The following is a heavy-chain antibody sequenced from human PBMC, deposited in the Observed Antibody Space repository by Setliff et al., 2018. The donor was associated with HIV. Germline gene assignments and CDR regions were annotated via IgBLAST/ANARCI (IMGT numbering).Heavy chain of an antibody. V-gene: IGHV1-18*04. CDR3: ARDWNYVVDV. Sequence: ASVKVSCKASGYSLANYAISWVRQVPGHGLEWMGWMSGNNGNTKSAPKVQGRLTLATDISTGTAYMELMSLTPDDTAVYYCARDWNYVVDVWGKGTTVTVSS. CDR1: GYSLANYA. CDR2: MSGNNGNT. D-gene: IGHD3-16*01. J-gene: IGHJ6*04.